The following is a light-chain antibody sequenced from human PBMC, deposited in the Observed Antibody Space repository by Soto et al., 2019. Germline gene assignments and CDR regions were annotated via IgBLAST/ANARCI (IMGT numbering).Light chain of an antibody. CDR1: QTVNNNY. Sequence: EIVLTQSLGTLSLSPGERATLSCRASQTVNNNYLAWYQHRPGQAPRLLFYGASIRAAGIPARFSGSGSGTDFTLTISRLEPEDFAVYYCQQYDSSPPGTFGQGTNLEI. CDR3: QQYDSSPPGT. CDR2: GAS. J-gene: IGKJ2*02. V-gene: IGKV3-20*01.